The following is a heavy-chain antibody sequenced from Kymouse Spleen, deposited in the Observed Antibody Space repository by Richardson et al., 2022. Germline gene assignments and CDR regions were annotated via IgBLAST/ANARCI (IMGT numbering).Heavy chain of an antibody. CDR1: GFTFSGSA. J-gene: IGHJ6*02. CDR3: TPYYDFWSGYYTDYYYGMDV. V-gene: IGHV3-73*02. CDR2: IRSKANSYAT. Sequence: EVQLVESGGGLVQPGGSLKLSCAASGFTFSGSAMHWVRQASGKGLEWVGRIRSKANSYATAYAASVKGRFTISRDDSKNTAYLQMNSLKTEDTAVYYCTPYYDFWSGYYTDYYYGMDVWGQGTTVTVSS. D-gene: IGHD3-3*01.